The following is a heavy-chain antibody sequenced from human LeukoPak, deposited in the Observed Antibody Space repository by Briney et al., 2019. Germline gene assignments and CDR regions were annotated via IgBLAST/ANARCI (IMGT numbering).Heavy chain of an antibody. J-gene: IGHJ5*02. D-gene: IGHD2-2*01. Sequence: GGSLRLSCAASGFTFSSYAMSWVRQAPGKGLEWVSAISGSGGSTYYADSVKGRFTISRDNSKNTLYLQMNSLRTEDTAVYYCAKDGTFIVVVPAAIPSFDPWGQGTLVTVSS. CDR1: GFTFSSYA. CDR3: AKDGTFIVVVPAAIPSFDP. V-gene: IGHV3-23*01. CDR2: ISGSGGST.